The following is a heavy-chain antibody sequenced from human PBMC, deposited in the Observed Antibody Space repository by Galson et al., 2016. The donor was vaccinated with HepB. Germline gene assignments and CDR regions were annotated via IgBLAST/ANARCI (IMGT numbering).Heavy chain of an antibody. CDR2: IYYSGGT. CDR3: ARCVRPHDHDLGNGMDV. V-gene: IGHV4-59*01. Sequence: ETLSLTCTVSGGSISGYYWTWVRQPPGKGLEWIGYIYYSGGTNYNPSLESRVTISVDTFNNQFSLELTSVAAADTAVYYCARCVRPHDHDLGNGMDVWGQGTTVAVSS. CDR1: GGSISGYY. D-gene: IGHD3/OR15-3a*01. J-gene: IGHJ6*02.